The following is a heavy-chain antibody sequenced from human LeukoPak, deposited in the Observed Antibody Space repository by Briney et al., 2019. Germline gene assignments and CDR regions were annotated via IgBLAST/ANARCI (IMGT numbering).Heavy chain of an antibody. CDR2: INQDGSQK. V-gene: IGHV3-7*04. J-gene: IGHJ4*02. CDR1: VFPFSSYW. D-gene: IGHD2-15*01. Sequence: GGSLRLSCAASVFPFSSYWMSWVRQAPGKGLEWVANINQDGSQKSYVDSVRGRFTISRDNAENSLYLQMNSLTAEDTAVYYCARLYCSGGSCYANLDYWGQGTLVAVSS. CDR3: ARLYCSGGSCYANLDY.